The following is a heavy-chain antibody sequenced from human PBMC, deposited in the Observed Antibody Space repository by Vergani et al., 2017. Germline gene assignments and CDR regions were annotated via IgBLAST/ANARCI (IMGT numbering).Heavy chain of an antibody. D-gene: IGHD6-19*01. J-gene: IGHJ6*03. CDR2: IDYSGST. CDR3: ARAIAVAGTMDYYYYMDV. Sequence: QVQLQESGPGLVKPSETLSLTCAVSGGSISSYYWSWTRQPPGKGLEWIGYIDYSGSTNYNPSLKSRVTISVDTSKNQFSLKLRSVTAADTSVYYCARAIAVAGTMDYYYYMDVWGKGTTVTVSS. CDR1: GGSISSYY. V-gene: IGHV4-59*01.